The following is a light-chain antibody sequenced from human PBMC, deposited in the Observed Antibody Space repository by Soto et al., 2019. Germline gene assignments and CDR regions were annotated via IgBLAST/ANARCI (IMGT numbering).Light chain of an antibody. V-gene: IGKV3D-15*01. Sequence: EVVMTQSPATLSVSPGERATLSCRASQTVRDNLGWYQQKPGQTPRLLIYGATTRATGIPARFSGSGSGTEFTLTISSLQSEDFAVYSCQQYNNWPLTFGGGTKWIS. CDR3: QQYNNWPLT. CDR1: QTVRDN. CDR2: GAT. J-gene: IGKJ4*01.